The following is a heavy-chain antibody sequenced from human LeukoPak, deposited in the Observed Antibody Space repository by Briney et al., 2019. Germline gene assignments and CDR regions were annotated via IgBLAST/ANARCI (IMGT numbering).Heavy chain of an antibody. V-gene: IGHV4-34*01. D-gene: IGHD3-3*01. CDR1: GGSFIGYY. CDR2: INHSGST. Sequence: PSETLSLTCAVYGGSFIGYYWSWIRQPPGKGLEWIGEINHSGSTNYNPSLKSRVTISVDTSKNQFSLKLSSVTAADTAVYYCARAPFYDFWSGKGYFQHWGQGTLVTVSS. J-gene: IGHJ1*01. CDR3: ARAPFYDFWSGKGYFQH.